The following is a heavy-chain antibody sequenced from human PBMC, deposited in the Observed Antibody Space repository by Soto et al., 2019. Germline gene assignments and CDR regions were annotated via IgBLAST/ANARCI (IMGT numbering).Heavy chain of an antibody. D-gene: IGHD3-3*01. CDR1: GFTFSSYA. Sequence: QVQLVESGGGVVQPGRSLRLSCAASGFTFSSYAMHWVRQAPGKGLAWVAVISYDGSNKYYADSVKGRFTISRDNSKNSLYLQMNILRAEDTAVYYCARDGVTIFGLVIPDSYFVYWGQGTLVTVSS. J-gene: IGHJ4*02. V-gene: IGHV3-30-3*01. CDR2: ISYDGSNK. CDR3: ARDGVTIFGLVIPDSYFVY.